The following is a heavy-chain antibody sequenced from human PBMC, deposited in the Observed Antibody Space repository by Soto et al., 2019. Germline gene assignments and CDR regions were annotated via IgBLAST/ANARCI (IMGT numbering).Heavy chain of an antibody. D-gene: IGHD3-3*01. Sequence: PGGALRLSCAASAFSFSNYFVSWVRQAPGKGLEWVSCISSSSGYIYYADSVKGRFTISRDNAKNSLYLQMNSLRAEDSAVYYCARGWGFLEWLTNIDYWGQGTLVTVSS. J-gene: IGHJ4*02. CDR3: ARGWGFLEWLTNIDY. CDR1: AFSFSNYF. CDR2: ISSSSGYI. V-gene: IGHV3-21*01.